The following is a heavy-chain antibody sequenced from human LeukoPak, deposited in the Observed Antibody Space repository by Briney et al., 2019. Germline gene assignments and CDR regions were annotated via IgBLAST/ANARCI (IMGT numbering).Heavy chain of an antibody. CDR2: ILGGGGT. CDR1: GFNVNSNY. V-gene: IGHV3-66*01. D-gene: IGHD6-6*01. J-gene: IGHJ4*02. CDR3: ARESRSSSPFDY. Sequence: GGSLRLSCTASGFNVNSNYMSWVRQVPGTGLEWVSVILGGGGTHYADSVKGRFTISRDNSKNTLYLQMNSLRAEDTAVFYCARESRSSSPFDYWGQGTLVTVSS.